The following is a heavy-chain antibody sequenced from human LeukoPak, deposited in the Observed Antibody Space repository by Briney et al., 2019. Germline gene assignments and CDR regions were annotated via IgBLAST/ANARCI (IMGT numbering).Heavy chain of an antibody. Sequence: GGSLRLSCAVSGFTFSSYWMNWVRQAPGKGLEWVARIKQDGGEKSYVDSVKGRFTISRDNAKKSLYLQMSSLRAEDTAVYYCARDGTAAGLYFDLWGQGTLVTVAS. CDR3: ARDGTAAGLYFDL. CDR2: IKQDGGEK. D-gene: IGHD6-13*01. CDR1: GFTFSSYW. V-gene: IGHV3-7*01. J-gene: IGHJ4*01.